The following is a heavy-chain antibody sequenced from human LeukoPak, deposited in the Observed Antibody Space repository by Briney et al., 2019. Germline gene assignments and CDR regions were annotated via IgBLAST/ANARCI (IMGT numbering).Heavy chain of an antibody. V-gene: IGHV3-66*01. J-gene: IGHJ4*02. D-gene: IGHD1-26*01. CDR2: IYSGGHT. Sequence: GGSLRLSCAASGFTVTTNYMTWVRQAREKGLEWVSIIYSGGHTDYADSVKGRFTISRDNSKNTLYLQMNSLRAEDTAAYYCARRLEYSGSKGVFDYWGQGTLVTVSS. CDR3: ARRLEYSGSKGVFDY. CDR1: GFTVTTNY.